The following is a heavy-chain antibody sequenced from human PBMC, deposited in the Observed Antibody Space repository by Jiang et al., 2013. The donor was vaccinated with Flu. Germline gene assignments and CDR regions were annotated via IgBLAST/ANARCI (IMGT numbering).Heavy chain of an antibody. Sequence: CAASGFTFSSYAMSWVRQAPGKGLEWVSTISGSGGSTYYADSVKGRFTISRDNSKNTLYLQMNSLRAEDTAVYYCAKGWLRGPNDYWGQGTLVTVSS. CDR2: ISGSGGST. V-gene: IGHV3-23*01. D-gene: IGHD5-24*01. CDR1: GFTFSSYA. J-gene: IGHJ4*02. CDR3: AKGWLRGPNDY.